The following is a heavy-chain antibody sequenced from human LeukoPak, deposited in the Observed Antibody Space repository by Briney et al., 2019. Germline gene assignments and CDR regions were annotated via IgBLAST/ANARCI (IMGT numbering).Heavy chain of an antibody. CDR1: GFTFSSYA. CDR2: ISGSGGST. Sequence: GGSLRLSCAASGFTFSSYAMSWVRQAPGKGLEWVSAISGSGGSTYYADSVKGRFTISRDNSKNTLYLQMNSLRAEDTAVYYCERDLYYDILTGYHSPGYFDCWGQGTLVTVSS. J-gene: IGHJ4*02. CDR3: ERDLYYDILTGYHSPGYFDC. V-gene: IGHV3-23*01. D-gene: IGHD3-9*01.